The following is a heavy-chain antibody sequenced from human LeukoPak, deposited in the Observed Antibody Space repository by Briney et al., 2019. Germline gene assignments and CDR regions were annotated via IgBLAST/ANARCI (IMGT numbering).Heavy chain of an antibody. CDR2: IYHSGST. CDR3: ARSSENYFGP. Sequence: SETLSLTCTVSGYSISSGYYWGWIRQPPGKGLEWIRSIYHSGSTYYNPSLKSRVTISVDTSKNQFSLKLSSVTAADTAVYYCARSSENYFGPWGQGTLVTVSS. J-gene: IGHJ5*02. D-gene: IGHD1-26*01. CDR1: GYSISSGYY. V-gene: IGHV4-38-2*02.